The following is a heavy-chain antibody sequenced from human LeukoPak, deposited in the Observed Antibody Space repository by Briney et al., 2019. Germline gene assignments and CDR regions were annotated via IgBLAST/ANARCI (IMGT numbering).Heavy chain of an antibody. Sequence: PGGSLRLSCAASGFTFSSYGMHWVRQAPGKGLEWVAVISYDGSNKYYADSVKGRFTISRDNSKNTLYLQMNSLRAEDTAVYYCAKGEGAPFDYWGQGTLVTVSS. CDR2: ISYDGSNK. J-gene: IGHJ4*02. V-gene: IGHV3-30*18. CDR1: GFTFSSYG. CDR3: AKGEGAPFDY. D-gene: IGHD4/OR15-4a*01.